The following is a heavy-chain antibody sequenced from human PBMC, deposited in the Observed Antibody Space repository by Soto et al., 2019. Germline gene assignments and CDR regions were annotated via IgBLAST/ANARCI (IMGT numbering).Heavy chain of an antibody. Sequence: QVQLVESGGGVVQPGRSLRLSCAASGFTFSNYAIHWVRQAPGKGLEWVTVISHVGSSKYYADSVRGRFTISRDNSKNTLYLQMNSLRADDTAVYYCASDPNSDWPYFDYWGQGTLVTVSS. CDR1: GFTFSNYA. V-gene: IGHV3-30-3*01. D-gene: IGHD6-19*01. CDR3: ASDPNSDWPYFDY. CDR2: ISHVGSSK. J-gene: IGHJ4*02.